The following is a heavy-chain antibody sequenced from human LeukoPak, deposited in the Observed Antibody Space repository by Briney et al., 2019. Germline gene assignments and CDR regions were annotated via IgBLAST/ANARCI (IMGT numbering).Heavy chain of an antibody. Sequence: GGSLRLSCAASGFTFSSYAMSWVRQAPGKGLEWVSAISGSGGSTYYADPVKGRFTISRDNSKNTLYLQMNSLRAEDTAVYYCAKNAYDILTGYSFDYWGQGTLVTVSS. CDR2: ISGSGGST. CDR1: GFTFSSYA. V-gene: IGHV3-23*01. CDR3: AKNAYDILTGYSFDY. D-gene: IGHD3-9*01. J-gene: IGHJ4*02.